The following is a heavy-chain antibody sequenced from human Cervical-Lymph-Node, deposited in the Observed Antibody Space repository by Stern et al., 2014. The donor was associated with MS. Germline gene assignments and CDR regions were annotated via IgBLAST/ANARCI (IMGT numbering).Heavy chain of an antibody. J-gene: IGHJ6*02. CDR1: GGSINNGDYY. V-gene: IGHV4-31*03. CDR3: ARELSGMYGMDV. CDR2: IYYSGAT. D-gene: IGHD1-1*01. Sequence: QVQLQESGPGLVKPSQTLSLTCTVSGGSINNGDYYWSWVRQHPGNGLEWLGYIYYSGATYYNPSLKGRLTISVDTSKRHFSLKLTSVTAADTAVYYCARELSGMYGMDVWGQGTTVTVSS.